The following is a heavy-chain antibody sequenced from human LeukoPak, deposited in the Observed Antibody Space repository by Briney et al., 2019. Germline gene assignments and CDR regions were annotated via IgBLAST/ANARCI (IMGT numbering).Heavy chain of an antibody. D-gene: IGHD3-22*01. CDR2: ISYDGSNK. V-gene: IGHV3-30*04. CDR1: GFTFSSYA. J-gene: IGHJ3*02. CDR3: ARVRITMIVGDAFDI. Sequence: PGGSLRLSCAASGFTFSSYAMHWVRQAPGKGLEWVAVISYDGSNKYYADSVKGRFTISRDNSKNTLYLQMNSLRAEDTAVYYCARVRITMIVGDAFDIWGQGTMVTVSS.